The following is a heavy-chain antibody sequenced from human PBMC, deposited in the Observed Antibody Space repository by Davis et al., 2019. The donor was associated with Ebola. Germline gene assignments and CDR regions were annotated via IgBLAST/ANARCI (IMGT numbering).Heavy chain of an antibody. Sequence: GESLTISCAASGFTFSSYGMHWVRQAPGKGLEWVAVIWYDGSNKYYADSVKGRFTISRDNSKNTLYLQMNSLRAEDTAVYYCARGAGYSSSWQDYWGQGTLVTVSS. CDR2: IWYDGSNK. J-gene: IGHJ4*02. V-gene: IGHV3-33*01. CDR3: ARGAGYSSSWQDY. CDR1: GFTFSSYG. D-gene: IGHD6-13*01.